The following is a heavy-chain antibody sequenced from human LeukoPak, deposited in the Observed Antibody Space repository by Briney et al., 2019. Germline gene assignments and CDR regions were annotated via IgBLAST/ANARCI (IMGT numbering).Heavy chain of an antibody. D-gene: IGHD3-9*01. Sequence: SSETLSLTCTVSGGSISSYYWSWIRQPPGKGLEWIGYIYYSGSTNYNPSLKSRVTISVDTSKNQFSLKLSSVTAADTAVYYCATVHHYDILTGYYKDYYYYGMDVWGQGTTVTVSS. CDR1: GGSISSYY. V-gene: IGHV4-59*08. CDR2: IYYSGST. CDR3: ATVHHYDILTGYYKDYYYYGMDV. J-gene: IGHJ6*02.